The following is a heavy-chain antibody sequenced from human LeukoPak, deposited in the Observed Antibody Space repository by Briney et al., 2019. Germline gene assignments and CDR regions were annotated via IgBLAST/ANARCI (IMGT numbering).Heavy chain of an antibody. CDR3: ARFIRAMDFDY. CDR1: GFTFSSYW. D-gene: IGHD3-16*01. J-gene: IGHJ4*02. CDR2: IKQDGSEK. V-gene: IGHV3-7*01. Sequence: GGSLRLSCAASGFTFSSYWMSWVRQAPGRGLEWVANIKQDGSEKYYVDSVKGRFTISRDNAKNSLYLQMNSLRAEDTAVYYCARFIRAMDFDYWGQGTLVTVSS.